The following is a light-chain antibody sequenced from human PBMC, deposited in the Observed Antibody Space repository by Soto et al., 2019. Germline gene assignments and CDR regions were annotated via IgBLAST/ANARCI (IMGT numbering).Light chain of an antibody. CDR3: MQGTHWPWT. V-gene: IGKV3-20*01. CDR2: GAS. CDR1: QSVSSSY. Sequence: EIVLTQSPGTLALSPGGRATLSCGASQSVSSSYLAWYQQKPGQAPRLLIYGASNRATGIPDRFSGSGSGTDFTLKITRVEAEDVGVYYCMQGTHWPWTFGQGTKVDIK. J-gene: IGKJ1*01.